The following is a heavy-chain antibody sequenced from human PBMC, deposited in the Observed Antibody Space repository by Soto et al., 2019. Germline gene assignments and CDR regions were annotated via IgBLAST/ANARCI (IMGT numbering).Heavy chain of an antibody. J-gene: IGHJ6*02. Sequence: QVQLVQSGAEVKKPGSSVKVSCKASGGTFSSYAISWVRQAPVQGLEWMGGIIPIFGTANYAQKCQGRVTITADESTSTAYMELSSLRSEDTAVYYCASGDYDFWSGPGGGMDVWGQGTTVTVSS. CDR2: IIPIFGTA. CDR3: ASGDYDFWSGPGGGMDV. D-gene: IGHD3-3*01. V-gene: IGHV1-69*12. CDR1: GGTFSSYA.